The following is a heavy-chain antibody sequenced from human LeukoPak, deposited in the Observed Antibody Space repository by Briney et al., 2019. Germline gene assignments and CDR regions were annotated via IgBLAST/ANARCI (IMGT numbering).Heavy chain of an antibody. CDR1: GGSFSGYY. CDR3: ARAKGVYCSSTSCYHNWFDP. J-gene: IGHJ5*02. D-gene: IGHD2-2*01. CDR2: INHSGST. V-gene: IGHV4-34*01. Sequence: PSETLSLTCAVYGGSFSGYYWSWIRQPSGKGLEWIGEINHSGSTNYNPSLKSRVTISVDTSKNQFSLKLSSVTAADTAVYYCARAKGVYCSSTSCYHNWFDPWGQGTLVTVSS.